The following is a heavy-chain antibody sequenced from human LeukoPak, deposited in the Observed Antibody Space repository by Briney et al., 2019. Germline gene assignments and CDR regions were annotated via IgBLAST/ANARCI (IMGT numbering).Heavy chain of an antibody. V-gene: IGHV4-34*01. Sequence: PSETLSLTCAVYGGSFSGYYWSWIRQPPGKGLEWIGEINHSGSTNYNPSLKSRVTISVDTSKNQFSLKLSSVTAADTAVYYCARGSGSYWWFDSWGQGTLVTVSS. J-gene: IGHJ5*01. D-gene: IGHD1-26*01. CDR3: ARGSGSYWWFDS. CDR2: INHSGST. CDR1: GGSFSGYY.